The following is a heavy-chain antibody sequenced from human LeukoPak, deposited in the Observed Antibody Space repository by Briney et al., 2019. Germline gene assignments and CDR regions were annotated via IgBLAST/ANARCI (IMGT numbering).Heavy chain of an antibody. CDR1: GGSFSGYY. CDR3: ASDTAMVRDDAFDI. V-gene: IGHV4-34*01. CDR2: INHSGST. J-gene: IGHJ3*02. Sequence: PSETLSLTCAVYGGSFSGYYWSWIRQPPGKGLEWIGEINHSGSTNYNPSLKGRVTISVDTSKNQFSLKLSSVTAADTAVYYCASDTAMVRDDAFDIWGQGTMVTVSS. D-gene: IGHD5-18*01.